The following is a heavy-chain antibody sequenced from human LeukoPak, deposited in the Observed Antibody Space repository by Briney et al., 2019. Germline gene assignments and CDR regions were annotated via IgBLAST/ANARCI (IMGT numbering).Heavy chain of an antibody. Sequence: GASVKVSCKASGGTFSSYSMNWVRQAPGKGLEGVSYISSSSSTIYYADSVKGRFTISRDNAKNSLYLQMNSLRAEDTAVYYCARALIGYYFDYWGQGTLVTVSS. D-gene: IGHD2-8*01. CDR1: GGTFSSYS. CDR3: ARALIGYYFDY. J-gene: IGHJ4*02. V-gene: IGHV3-48*04. CDR2: ISSSSSTI.